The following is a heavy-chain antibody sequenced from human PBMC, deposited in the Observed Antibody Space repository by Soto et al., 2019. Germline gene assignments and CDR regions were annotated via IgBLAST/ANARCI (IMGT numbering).Heavy chain of an antibody. J-gene: IGHJ4*02. V-gene: IGHV1-69*13. D-gene: IGHD3-22*01. CDR1: GGLFSSYP. Sequence: SVKVSCKASGGLFSSYPISWVRQVPGQGLEWMGGIIPVFRTAYYTQRFQGRVTITADESTNTAYMELSSLRSEDTAIYYCARGGSGYTWFNEFWGQGTLVTVSS. CDR2: IIPVFRTA. CDR3: ARGGSGYTWFNEF.